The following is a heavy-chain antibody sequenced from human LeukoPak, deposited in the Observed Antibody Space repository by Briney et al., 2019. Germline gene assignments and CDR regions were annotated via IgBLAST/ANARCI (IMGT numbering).Heavy chain of an antibody. CDR3: ARDNYYDSSGYYRPLVY. D-gene: IGHD3-22*01. CDR1: GASITNENW. Sequence: SGTLSLTCTVSGASITNENWWSWVRQPPGEGLEWIGEIYHGGNTHYNPSLKSRVTISVDRSKNQFSLKLSSVTAADTAVYYCARDNYYDSSGYYRPLVYWGQGTLVTVSS. J-gene: IGHJ4*02. V-gene: IGHV4-4*02. CDR2: IYHGGNT.